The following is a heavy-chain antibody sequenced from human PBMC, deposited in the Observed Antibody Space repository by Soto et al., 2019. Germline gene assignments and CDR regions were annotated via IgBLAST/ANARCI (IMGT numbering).Heavy chain of an antibody. CDR3: ARSKPVLLWFGESPYFDY. V-gene: IGHV4-34*01. D-gene: IGHD3-10*01. CDR2: INHSGST. J-gene: IGHJ4*02. Sequence: SETLSLTCAVYGGSFSGYYWSGIRQPPGKGLEWIGEINHSGSTNYNPSLKSRVTISVDTSKNQFSLKLSSVTAADTAVYYCARSKPVLLWFGESPYFDYWGQGTLVTVS. CDR1: GGSFSGYY.